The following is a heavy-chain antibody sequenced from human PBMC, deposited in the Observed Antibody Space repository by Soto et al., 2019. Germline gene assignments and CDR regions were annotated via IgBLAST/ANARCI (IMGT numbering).Heavy chain of an antibody. CDR1: GFTFSDYY. V-gene: IGHV3-11*06. Sequence: QVQLVESGGGLVKPGGSLRLSCAASGFTFSDYYMSWIRQAPGKGLEWVSYISSSSSYTNYADSVKGRFTISRDNAKNSLYLQMNSLGAEDTAVDYWARERVWYSSSSDYYYYGMDVWGQGTTVTVSS. D-gene: IGHD6-6*01. CDR3: ARERVWYSSSSDYYYYGMDV. J-gene: IGHJ6*02. CDR2: ISSSSSYT.